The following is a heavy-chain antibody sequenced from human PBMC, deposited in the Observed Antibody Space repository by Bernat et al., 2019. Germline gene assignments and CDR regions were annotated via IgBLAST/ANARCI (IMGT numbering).Heavy chain of an antibody. Sequence: QVQLVQSGAEVKKPGASVKVSCKASGYTFTSYAIHWVRQAPGQRLEWMGWINAGNGNTRYSRNFQGRVTITRDTSASTAYMELSSLRSEDTAVYYCARSSMAYDSNWPSDPIDYWGQGTLVTVSS. D-gene: IGHD4-11*01. J-gene: IGHJ4*02. V-gene: IGHV1-3*01. CDR2: INAGNGNT. CDR1: GYTFTSYA. CDR3: ARSSMAYDSNWPSDPIDY.